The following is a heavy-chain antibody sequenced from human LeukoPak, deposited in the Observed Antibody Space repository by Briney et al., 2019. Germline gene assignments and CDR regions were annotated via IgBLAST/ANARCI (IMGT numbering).Heavy chain of an antibody. J-gene: IGHJ4*02. V-gene: IGHV1-2*02. CDR1: GYTFTAYY. D-gene: IGHD4-17*01. CDR3: ARGGFGDYEGPGY. CDR2: INPNSGDT. Sequence: ASVKVSCKAFGYTFTAYYIHWVRQAPGQGLEWMGWINPNSGDTNYAQKFQGRVTMTRDTSISTAYMDLTRLRFGETAVYFCARGGFGDYEGPGYWGQGTLVDVSS.